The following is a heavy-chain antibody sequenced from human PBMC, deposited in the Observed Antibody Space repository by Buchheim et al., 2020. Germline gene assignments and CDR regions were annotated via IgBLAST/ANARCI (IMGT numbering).Heavy chain of an antibody. Sequence: EVQLVQSRAEVKKPGESLKISCKASGYSFNSYWIGWVRQMPGKGLEWMGIIYPGDSETDYSPSFQGHVTISADKSINTAYPQWSSLEASDTAMYYCARTYDSSGYYYSNHGYFQYWGQGT. J-gene: IGHJ1*01. CDR2: IYPGDSET. D-gene: IGHD3-22*01. CDR1: GYSFNSYW. V-gene: IGHV5-51*01. CDR3: ARTYDSSGYYYSNHGYFQY.